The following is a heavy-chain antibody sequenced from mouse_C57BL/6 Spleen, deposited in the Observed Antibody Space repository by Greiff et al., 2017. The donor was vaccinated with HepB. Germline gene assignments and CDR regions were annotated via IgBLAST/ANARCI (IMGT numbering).Heavy chain of an antibody. D-gene: IGHD2-3*01. V-gene: IGHV1-82*01. CDR1: GYAFSSSW. J-gene: IGHJ4*01. Sequence: VQLKQSGPELVKPGASVKISCKASGYAFSSSWMNWVKQRPGKGLEWIGRIYPGDGDTNYNGKFKGKATLTADKSSSTAYMQLSSLTSEDSAVYFCAREDDGYYEAMDYWGQGTSVTVSS. CDR2: IYPGDGDT. CDR3: AREDDGYYEAMDY.